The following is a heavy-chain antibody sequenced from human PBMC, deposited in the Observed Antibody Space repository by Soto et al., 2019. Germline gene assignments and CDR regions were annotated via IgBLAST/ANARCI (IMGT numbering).Heavy chain of an antibody. CDR1: GYTFTSYA. D-gene: IGHD6-19*01. V-gene: IGHV1-3*05. Sequence: QVQLVQSGAEEKKPGASVKVSCKASGYTFTSYAMHWVRQAPGQRLEWMGWINAGNGNTKYSQKFQGRVTITRDTSASPAYRELSSLRSADTAVYYCASAPGIAVADYWGQGTLVTVSS. CDR3: ASAPGIAVADY. J-gene: IGHJ4*02. CDR2: INAGNGNT.